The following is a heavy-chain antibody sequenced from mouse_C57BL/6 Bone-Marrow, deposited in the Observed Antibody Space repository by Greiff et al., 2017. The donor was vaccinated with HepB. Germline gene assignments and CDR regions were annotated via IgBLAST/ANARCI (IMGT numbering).Heavy chain of an antibody. V-gene: IGHV1-76*01. CDR1: GYTFPDYY. CDR2: IYPGSGNT. Sequence: QVQLQQSVPELVMPVASVQLSCKASGYTFPDYYINWVKHRPGQGLEWIARIYPGSGNTYYNEKFKGKATLTAEQSSSTAYMQLSSLTSEDSAVYRGARYSNFGYWGEGTTLIDSP. D-gene: IGHD2-5*01. J-gene: IGHJ2*01. CDR3: ARYSNFGY.